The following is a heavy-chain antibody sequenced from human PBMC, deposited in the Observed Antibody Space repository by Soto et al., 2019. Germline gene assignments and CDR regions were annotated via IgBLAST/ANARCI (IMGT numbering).Heavy chain of an antibody. V-gene: IGHV3-30-3*02. J-gene: IGHJ6*03. D-gene: IGHD4-17*01. CDR3: AKSRGDYLHYCMDV. CDR2: ISYDGSNE. Sequence: PGGSLRLSCATSGFTFTAYALHWVRQAPGKGLEWVATISYDGSNEYYADSVKGRFTISRDNSRSTLYLQMNSLRAEDTAVYHCAKSRGDYLHYCMDVWGKGTTVTVSS. CDR1: GFTFTAYA.